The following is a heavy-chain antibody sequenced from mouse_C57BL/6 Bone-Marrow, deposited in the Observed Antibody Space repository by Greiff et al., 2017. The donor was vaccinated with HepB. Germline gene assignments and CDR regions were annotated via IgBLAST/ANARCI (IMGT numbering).Heavy chain of an antibody. Sequence: QVQLQQSGAELVRPGTSVKMSCKASGYTFTNYWIGWAKQRPGHGLEWIGDIYPGGGYTNYNEKFKGKATLTADKSSSTAYMQLSSLTSEDSAIYYCARKQGWFSSFAYWGQGTLVTVSA. CDR1: GYTFTNYW. V-gene: IGHV1-63*01. J-gene: IGHJ3*01. CDR2: IYPGGGYT. CDR3: ARKQGWFSSFAY. D-gene: IGHD2-3*01.